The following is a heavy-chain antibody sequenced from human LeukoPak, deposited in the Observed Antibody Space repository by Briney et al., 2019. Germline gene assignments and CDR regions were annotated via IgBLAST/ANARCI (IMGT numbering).Heavy chain of an antibody. D-gene: IGHD1-1*01. CDR1: GFTFTDYS. CDR2: ISTVSTYT. CDR3: SRDGYGYYYYNYMDV. V-gene: IGHV3-21*01. J-gene: IGHJ6*03. Sequence: GGSLKLSCATSGFTFTDYSMNWVRQAPGKGLEWVASISTVSTYTFYGDSVKGRISISRDNRKNILYLQMSSLSAEDTAEYYCSRDGYGYYYYNYMDVWGKGTTVTVSS.